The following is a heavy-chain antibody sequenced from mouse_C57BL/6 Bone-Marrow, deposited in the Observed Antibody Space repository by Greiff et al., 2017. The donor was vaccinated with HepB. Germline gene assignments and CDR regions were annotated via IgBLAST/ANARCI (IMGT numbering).Heavy chain of an antibody. CDR3: ARDYGSYYYAMDY. J-gene: IGHJ4*01. CDR2: ISSGGSYT. Sequence: EVQLVESGGDLVKPGGSLKLSCAASGFTFSSYGMSWVRQTPDKRLEWVATISSGGSYTYYPDSVKGRFTISRDNAKNTLYLQMSSLKSEDTAMYYCARDYGSYYYAMDYWGQGTSVTVSS. V-gene: IGHV5-6*01. CDR1: GFTFSSYG. D-gene: IGHD1-1*01.